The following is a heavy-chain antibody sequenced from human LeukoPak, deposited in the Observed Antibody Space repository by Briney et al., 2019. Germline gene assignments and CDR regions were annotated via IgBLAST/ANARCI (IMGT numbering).Heavy chain of an antibody. J-gene: IGHJ4*02. CDR2: IKSDETYT. CDR3: TTIRPDY. V-gene: IGHV3-74*01. Sequence: GGSLRLSCAASGFTFSSYWLHWVRQARGKGLGWVARIKSDETYTDYADSVKGRFTISRDNAKNTLYLQMNSLRAEDTAIYYCTTIRPDYWGQGALVTVSS. D-gene: IGHD5-12*01. CDR1: GFTFSSYW.